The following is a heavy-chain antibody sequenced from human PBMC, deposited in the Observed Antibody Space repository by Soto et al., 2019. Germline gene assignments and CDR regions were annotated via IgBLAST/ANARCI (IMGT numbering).Heavy chain of an antibody. CDR1: GGSVSSGSYY. D-gene: IGHD3-22*01. V-gene: IGHV4-61*01. CDR2: IYYSGST. Sequence: SETLSLTCTVSGGSVSSGSYYWSWIRQPPGKGLEWIGYIYYSGSTNYNPSLKSRVTISVDTSKNQFSLKLSSVTAADTAVYYCARDCLLGYLNADYYYGMDVWGQGTTVTVSS. J-gene: IGHJ6*02. CDR3: ARDCLLGYLNADYYYGMDV.